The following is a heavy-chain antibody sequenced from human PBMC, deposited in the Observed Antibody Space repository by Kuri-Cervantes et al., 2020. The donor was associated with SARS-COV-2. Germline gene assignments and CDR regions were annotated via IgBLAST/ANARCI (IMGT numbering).Heavy chain of an antibody. CDR3: ARNWSGYFPWVYYYGMDV. D-gene: IGHD3-3*01. CDR2: IWYDGSNK. CDR1: GFTFSSYG. J-gene: IGHJ6*02. Sequence: GGSLRLSCAASGFTFSSYGMHWVRQAPGKGLEWVAVIWYDGSNKYYADSVKGRFTISRDNSKNTLYLQMNSLRAEDTAVYYCARNWSGYFPWVYYYGMDVRGQGTTVTVSS. V-gene: IGHV3-33*01.